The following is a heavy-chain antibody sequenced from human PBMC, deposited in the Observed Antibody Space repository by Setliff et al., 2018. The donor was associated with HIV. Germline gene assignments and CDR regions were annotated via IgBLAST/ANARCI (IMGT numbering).Heavy chain of an antibody. D-gene: IGHD3-16*01. CDR1: GCNFTTYW. Sequence: GESLKISCKASGCNFTTYWITWVRQMPGKGLEWMGRIDPGDSYTDYSPSFRGHVSISADSSISTAYLQWSSLKASDTAMYYCARITSPYNNTWFPALFWGQGTLVTVSS. V-gene: IGHV5-10-1*01. J-gene: IGHJ4*02. CDR3: ARITSPYNNTWFPALF. CDR2: IDPGDSYT.